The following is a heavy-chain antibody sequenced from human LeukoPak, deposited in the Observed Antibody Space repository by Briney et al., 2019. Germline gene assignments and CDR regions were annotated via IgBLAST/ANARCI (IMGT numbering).Heavy chain of an antibody. J-gene: IGHJ4*02. D-gene: IGHD2/OR15-2a*01. CDR3: ARVSGGNNYFDY. Sequence: PSETLSLTCTVSGLSISSAAHYWNWIRQHPGKGLEWIGYIYYSGSTYYNPSLKSRITISIDTSKNQFSLKLSSATAADTAVYYCARVSGGNNYFDYWGQGALVTVSS. V-gene: IGHV4-31*03. CDR1: GLSISSAAHY. CDR2: IYYSGST.